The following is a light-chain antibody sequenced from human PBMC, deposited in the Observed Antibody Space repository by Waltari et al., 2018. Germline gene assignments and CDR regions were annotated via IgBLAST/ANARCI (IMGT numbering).Light chain of an antibody. J-gene: IGKJ4*01. CDR3: QQLHSYPRA. V-gene: IGKV4-1*01. Sequence: DIVMTQSPDSLALSLGERATINCKSSQSVLYSSNNKKYLAWYQQKPGQPPKLLIYWASTRESGVPDRFSGSGSGADFTLTVTSLQAEDVAVYYCQQLHSYPRAFGGGTKVESK. CDR1: QSVLYSSNNKKY. CDR2: WAS.